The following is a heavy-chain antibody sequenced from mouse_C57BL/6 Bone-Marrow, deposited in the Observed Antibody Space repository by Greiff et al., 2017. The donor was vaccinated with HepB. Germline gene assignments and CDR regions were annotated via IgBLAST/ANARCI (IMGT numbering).Heavy chain of an antibody. J-gene: IGHJ4*01. CDR3: ARNDRRAYYYAMDY. CDR1: GYTFTDYN. V-gene: IGHV1-22*01. CDR2: INPNNGGT. Sequence: VQLKESGPELVKPGASVKMSCKASGYTFTDYNMHWVKQSHGKSLEWIGYINPNNGGTSYNQKFKGKATLTVNKSSITAYMELRSLTSEDSAVYYCARNDRRAYYYAMDYWGQGTSVTVSS. D-gene: IGHD2-12*01.